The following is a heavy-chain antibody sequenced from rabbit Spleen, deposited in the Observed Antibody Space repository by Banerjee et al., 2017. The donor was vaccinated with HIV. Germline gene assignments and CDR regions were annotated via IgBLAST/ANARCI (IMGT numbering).Heavy chain of an antibody. V-gene: IGHV1S45*01. D-gene: IGHD1-1*01. J-gene: IGHJ4*01. CDR2: INNATRNT. CDR3: GGDFADVIDRHFNF. Sequence: QEQLEESGGGLVKPEGSLKLTCKASGFSFSDTDVSWWVRQAPGEGLGWIACINNATRNTVCASWAKGRIPIYKTSSTTVLLQITMLTAANSATYFLGGDFADVIDRHFNFWGPGALVTVS. CDR1: GFSFSDTDV.